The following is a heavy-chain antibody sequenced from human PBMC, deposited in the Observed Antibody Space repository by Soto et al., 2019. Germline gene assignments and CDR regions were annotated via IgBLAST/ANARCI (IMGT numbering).Heavy chain of an antibody. CDR2: ISGNSGSL. CDR3: AKDRYSSSAYYYYGMDA. CDR1: GFIFDDYA. V-gene: IGHV3-9*01. Sequence: GGSLRLSCAASGFIFDDYAMHWVRQATGKVLEWVAVISGNSGSLGYADCVRGRFTISRDNAKNSLYLQMNRLRAEDTALYYCAKDRYSSSAYYYYGMDAWGQGT. D-gene: IGHD6-6*01. J-gene: IGHJ6*02.